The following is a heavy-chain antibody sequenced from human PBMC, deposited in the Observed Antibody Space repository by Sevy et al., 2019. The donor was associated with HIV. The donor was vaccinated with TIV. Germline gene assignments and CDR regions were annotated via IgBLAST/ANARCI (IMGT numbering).Heavy chain of an antibody. CDR1: GGSISSGGYY. V-gene: IGHV4-31*03. J-gene: IGHJ5*02. CDR2: IYYSGST. Sequence: SETLSLTCTVSGGSISSGGYYWSWIRQHPGKGLEWIGYIYYSGSTYYNPSLKSRVTISVDTSKNQFSLKLGSVTAADTAVYYCARDRRDFWSGSPYRWFDPWGQGTLVTVS. CDR3: ARDRRDFWSGSPYRWFDP. D-gene: IGHD3-3*01.